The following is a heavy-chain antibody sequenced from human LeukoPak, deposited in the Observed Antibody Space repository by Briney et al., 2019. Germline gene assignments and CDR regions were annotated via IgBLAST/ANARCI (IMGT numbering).Heavy chain of an antibody. V-gene: IGHV1-18*01. CDR1: GYTFTSNA. Sequence: ASVKVSCKAAGYTFTSNAMNWVRQAPGQGLEWMGWISAYNGNTNYAQKLQGRVTMTTDTSTSTAYMELRSLRSDDTAVYYCARDCSGGSCYLYFDYWGQGTLVTVSS. J-gene: IGHJ4*02. CDR3: ARDCSGGSCYLYFDY. CDR2: ISAYNGNT. D-gene: IGHD2-15*01.